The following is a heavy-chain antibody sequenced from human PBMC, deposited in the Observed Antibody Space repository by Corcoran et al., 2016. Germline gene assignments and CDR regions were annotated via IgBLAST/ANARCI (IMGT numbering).Heavy chain of an antibody. CDR2: INHSGST. V-gene: IGHV4-34*01. CDR3: ARVEGGDGYNVPFDY. Sequence: QVQLQQWGAGLLKPSETLSLTCAVYGGSFSGYYWSWIRQPPGKGLAWIGEINHSGSTNYNPSLKSRVTISVDTSKNQFSLKLSSVTAADTAVYYCARVEGGDGYNVPFDYWGQGTLVTVSS. CDR1: GGSFSGYY. J-gene: IGHJ4*02. D-gene: IGHD5-12*01.